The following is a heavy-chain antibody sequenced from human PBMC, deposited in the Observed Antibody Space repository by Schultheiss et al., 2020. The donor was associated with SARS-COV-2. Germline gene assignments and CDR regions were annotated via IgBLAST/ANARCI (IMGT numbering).Heavy chain of an antibody. Sequence: ASVKVSCKASGGTFSSYAISWVRQAPGQGLEWMGRISAYNGNTNYAQKLQGRVTMTTDTSTSTAYMELRSLRSDDTAVYYCARAQRDHTLRGGNWYFDLWGRGTLVTVSS. CDR1: GGTFSSYA. J-gene: IGHJ2*01. V-gene: IGHV1-18*01. CDR3: ARAQRDHTLRGGNWYFDL. CDR2: ISAYNGNT. D-gene: IGHD3-16*01.